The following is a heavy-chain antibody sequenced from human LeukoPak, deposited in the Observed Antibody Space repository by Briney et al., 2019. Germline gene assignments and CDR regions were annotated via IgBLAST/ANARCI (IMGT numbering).Heavy chain of an antibody. CDR2: INSDGSST. D-gene: IGHD3-22*01. V-gene: IGHV3-74*01. Sequence: GGSLRLSCAASGFTFSSYWMHWVRQAPGKGLVWVSRINSDGSSTSYADSVKGRFTISRDNAKNTLYLQMNSLRAEDTAVYYCATDGGYYYDSSGYEFDYWGQGTLVTVSS. CDR1: GFTFSSYW. CDR3: ATDGGYYYDSSGYEFDY. J-gene: IGHJ4*02.